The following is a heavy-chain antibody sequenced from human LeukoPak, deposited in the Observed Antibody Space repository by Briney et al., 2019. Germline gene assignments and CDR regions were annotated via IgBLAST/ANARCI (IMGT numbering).Heavy chain of an antibody. Sequence: SETLSLTCTVSGGSISSSSYYWGWIRQPPGKGLEWIGSIYYSGSTYYDPSLKSRITISVDTSKNQFSLRLSSVTAADTAVYFCAMGFWYEEYFQHWGQGSLVIVSS. CDR1: GGSISSSSYY. CDR3: AMGFWYEEYFQH. CDR2: IYYSGST. D-gene: IGHD6-13*01. V-gene: IGHV4-39*07. J-gene: IGHJ1*01.